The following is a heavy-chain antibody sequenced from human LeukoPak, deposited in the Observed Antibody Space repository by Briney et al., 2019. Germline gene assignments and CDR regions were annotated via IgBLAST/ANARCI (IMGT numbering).Heavy chain of an antibody. CDR3: AKDSSDYYDSSGAFDY. Sequence: GGSLRLSCAASGFTFSSYSMNWVRQAPGKGLEWVSSISSSSSYIYYADSVKGRFTISRDNAKNSLYLQMNSLRAEDTALYYCAKDSSDYYDSSGAFDYWGQGTLVTVSS. J-gene: IGHJ4*02. CDR1: GFTFSSYS. D-gene: IGHD3-22*01. CDR2: ISSSSSYI. V-gene: IGHV3-21*04.